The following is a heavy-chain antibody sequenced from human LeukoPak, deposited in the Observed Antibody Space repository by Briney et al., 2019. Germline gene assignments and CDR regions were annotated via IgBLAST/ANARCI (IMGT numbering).Heavy chain of an antibody. D-gene: IGHD1-26*01. Sequence: PGGSLKPSCPAFELTFISYSWNGFGQAPGRGRGGVSFISSSSSTIYYADSVKGRFTISRDNAKNSLYLQMNSLRAEDTAVYYCARDRGGSYSAIDYWGQGTLVTVSS. CDR3: ARDRGGSYSAIDY. J-gene: IGHJ4*02. CDR1: ELTFISYS. V-gene: IGHV3-48*04. CDR2: ISSSSSTI.